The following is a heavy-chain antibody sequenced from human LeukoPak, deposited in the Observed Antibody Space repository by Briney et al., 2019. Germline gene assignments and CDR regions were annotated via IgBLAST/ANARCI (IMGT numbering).Heavy chain of an antibody. V-gene: IGHV1-46*01. Sequence: ASVKVSCKASGYTFTSYDINWVRQAPGQGLEWMGIINPSGGSTSYAQKFQGRVTMTRDTSTSTVYMELSSLRSEDTAVYYCARASWNTPRMDVWGQGTTVTVSS. D-gene: IGHD1/OR15-1a*01. J-gene: IGHJ6*02. CDR2: INPSGGST. CDR1: GYTFTSYD. CDR3: ARASWNTPRMDV.